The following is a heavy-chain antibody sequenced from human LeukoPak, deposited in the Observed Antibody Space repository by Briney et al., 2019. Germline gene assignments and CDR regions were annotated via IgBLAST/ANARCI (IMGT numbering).Heavy chain of an antibody. D-gene: IGHD3-3*01. CDR3: ARDREFWSGYYQEYYYYGMDV. J-gene: IGHJ6*02. CDR2: IIPILGIA. CDR1: GGTFSSYA. V-gene: IGHV1-69*04. Sequence: ASVKVSCKASGGTFSSYAISWVRQAPGQGLEWMGRIIPILGIANYAQKFQGRVTITADKSTSTAYMELSSLRSEDTAVYYCARDREFWSGYYQEYYYYGMDVWGQGTTVTVPS.